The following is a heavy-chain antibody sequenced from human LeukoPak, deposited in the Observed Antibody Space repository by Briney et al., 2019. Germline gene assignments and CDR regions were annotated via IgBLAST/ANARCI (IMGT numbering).Heavy chain of an antibody. J-gene: IGHJ4*02. CDR2: MNPDSGNT. Sequence: ASVRVSCKASGHAFNIYDINWVRQATGQGLGRMGWMNPDSGNTGFAQKFQGRVTMTRNTSITTAYMELSSLRFEDTAVYYCAVHLPGDYLDRWGQGTLVTVSS. V-gene: IGHV1-8*01. CDR1: GHAFNIYD. CDR3: AVHLPGDYLDR.